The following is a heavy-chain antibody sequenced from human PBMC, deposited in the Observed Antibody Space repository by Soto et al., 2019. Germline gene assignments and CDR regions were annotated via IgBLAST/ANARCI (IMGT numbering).Heavy chain of an antibody. CDR1: GFTFDDYA. J-gene: IGHJ4*02. CDR3: ATWGYFDY. D-gene: IGHD3-16*01. V-gene: IGHV3-9*01. CDR2: ISWNSGSI. Sequence: GGSLRLSCAASGFTFDDYAMHWVRQAPGKGLEWVSGISWNSGSIGYADSVKGRFTISRDNAKNSLYLQMNSLRAEDTALYYCATWGYFDYWGQGTLVTVSS.